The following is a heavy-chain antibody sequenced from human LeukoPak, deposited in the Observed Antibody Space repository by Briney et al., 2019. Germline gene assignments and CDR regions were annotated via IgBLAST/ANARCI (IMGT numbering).Heavy chain of an antibody. Sequence: ASVKVSCKASGYTFTSYDINWVRQATGQGLEWMGWMNPNSGNTGYAQKFQGRVTMTRNTSISTACMELSSLRSEDTAVYYCARGCRAVAGYPVKGYYYYMDVWGKGTTVTVSS. CDR1: GYTFTSYD. CDR2: MNPNSGNT. D-gene: IGHD6-19*01. V-gene: IGHV1-8*01. J-gene: IGHJ6*03. CDR3: ARGCRAVAGYPVKGYYYYMDV.